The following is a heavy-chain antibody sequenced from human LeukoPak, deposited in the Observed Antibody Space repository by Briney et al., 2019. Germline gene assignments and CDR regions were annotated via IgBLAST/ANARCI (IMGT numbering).Heavy chain of an antibody. CDR3: ARDGGYYDSSGYYYYFDY. D-gene: IGHD3-22*01. CDR2: IYYSGGT. CDR1: GGSISNSNYY. Sequence: TSETLSLTCTVSGGSISNSNYYWGWIRQPPGRGLEWIGSIYYSGGTYYNPSLKSRVTISVDTSKNQFSLKLSSVTAADTAVYYCARDGGYYDSSGYYYYFDYWGQGTLVTVSS. V-gene: IGHV4-39*07. J-gene: IGHJ4*02.